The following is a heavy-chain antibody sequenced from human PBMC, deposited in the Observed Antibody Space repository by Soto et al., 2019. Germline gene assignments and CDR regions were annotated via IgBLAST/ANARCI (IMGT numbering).Heavy chain of an antibody. CDR1: GDSINSVDHY. D-gene: IGHD1-26*01. V-gene: IGHV4-30-4*01. Sequence: QVQLQESGPGLVRPSQTLSLTCTVSGDSINSVDHYWSWIRPPPGKGLEWMGYIYHSGSTHYNPTLNSRLTISIDTSTNRFSLNLTPVTAADTAVYFCARLRWETENNWFDPWGQGALVTVSS. CDR3: ARLRWETENNWFDP. J-gene: IGHJ5*02. CDR2: IYHSGST.